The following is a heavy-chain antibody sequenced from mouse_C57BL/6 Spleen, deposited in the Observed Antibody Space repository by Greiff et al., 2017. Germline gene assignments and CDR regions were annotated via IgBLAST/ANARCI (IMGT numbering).Heavy chain of an antibody. D-gene: IGHD1-1*01. Sequence: QVQLKQSGAELARPGASVKLSCTASGYTFTSYGISWVKQRTGQGLVWIGEIYPRSGNTYYNEKFKGKATLTADKSSSTAYMELRSLTSEDSAVYFCARDVTTVVATRYFDVWGTGTTVTVSS. CDR3: ARDVTTVVATRYFDV. V-gene: IGHV1-81*01. CDR2: IYPRSGNT. CDR1: GYTFTSYG. J-gene: IGHJ1*03.